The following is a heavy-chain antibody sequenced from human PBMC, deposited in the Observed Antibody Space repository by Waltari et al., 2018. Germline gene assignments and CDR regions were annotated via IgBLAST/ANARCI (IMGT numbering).Heavy chain of an antibody. CDR1: SFNVSSYY. J-gene: IGHJ6*02. V-gene: IGHV3-53*01. D-gene: IGHD3-10*01. CDR2: LYHAGNT. CDR3: ARGNTKYGMDV. Sequence: EVQLVESGGHLIQPGGSLRLSCAASSFNVSSYYMNWVRQAPGKGLEWVSMLYHAGNTYYADSVKGRFTFSRDNSKNTLYLQMNSLRAEDTAVYYCARGNTKYGMDVWGQGTTVTVSS.